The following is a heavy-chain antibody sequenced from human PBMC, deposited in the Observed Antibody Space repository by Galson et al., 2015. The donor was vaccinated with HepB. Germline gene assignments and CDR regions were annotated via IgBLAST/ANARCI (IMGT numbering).Heavy chain of an antibody. CDR3: ARDGPQDYYDSSGYYYFDY. Sequence: SVKVSCKASGYTFTTYGISWVRQAPGQGLEWMGWISAYTSNTNNAQKFQGRVTMTTDTATSTAYMELRSLRSDDTAVYYCARDGPQDYYDSSGYYYFDYWGQGT. CDR1: GYTFTTYG. V-gene: IGHV1-18*01. J-gene: IGHJ4*02. D-gene: IGHD3-22*01. CDR2: ISAYTSNT.